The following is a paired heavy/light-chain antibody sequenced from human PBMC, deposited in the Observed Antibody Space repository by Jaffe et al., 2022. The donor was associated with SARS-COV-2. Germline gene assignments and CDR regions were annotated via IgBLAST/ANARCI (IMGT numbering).Light chain of an antibody. Sequence: QTVVTQEPSLTVSPGGTVTLTCASSTGAVTSGCYPNWFQQKPGQAPRALIYSTSSTHSWTPARFSGSLLGGKAALTLSGVQPEDEAEYYCLLHFGGVWVFGGGTKLTVL. CDR3: LLHFGGVWV. CDR1: TGAVTSGCY. V-gene: IGLV7-43*01. CDR2: STS. J-gene: IGLJ3*02.
Heavy chain of an antibody. V-gene: IGHV3-74*01. Sequence: EVQLVESGGGLVQPGGSLRLSCAASGFTFSNYWMHWVRQAPGEGLVWVSRINGDGGDTTYADSVKGRFTISRDNAENTLYLQMSSLRIEDTAVYFCAAAGRASGGYVAVGSWGQGTLVTVS. D-gene: IGHD3-22*01. CDR1: GFTFSNYW. J-gene: IGHJ5*02. CDR2: INGDGGDT. CDR3: AAAGRASGGYVAVGS.